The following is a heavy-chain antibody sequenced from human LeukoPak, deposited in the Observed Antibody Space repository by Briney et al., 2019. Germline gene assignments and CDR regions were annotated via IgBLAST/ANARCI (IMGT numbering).Heavy chain of an antibody. J-gene: IGHJ4*02. CDR3: AKEPDLWFGEYYFDY. D-gene: IGHD3-10*01. CDR2: IRYDGSNK. V-gene: IGHV3-30*02. Sequence: GGSLRLSCAASGFTFSSYGMHWVSQAPGKGLEWVAFIRYDGSNKYYADSVKGRFTISRDNSKNTLYLQMNSLRAEDTAVYYCAKEPDLWFGEYYFDYWGQGTLVTVSS. CDR1: GFTFSSYG.